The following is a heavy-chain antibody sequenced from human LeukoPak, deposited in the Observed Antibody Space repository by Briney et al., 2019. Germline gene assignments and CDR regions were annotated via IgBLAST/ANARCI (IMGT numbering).Heavy chain of an antibody. CDR3: ARELEGPDYGDYVGYYYYMDV. CDR2: IIPIFGTA. D-gene: IGHD4-17*01. J-gene: IGHJ6*03. V-gene: IGHV1-69*05. CDR1: GGTFSSYA. Sequence: SVKVSCKASGGTFSSYAISWVRQAPGQGLEWVGRIIPIFGTANYAQKFQGRVTITTDESTSTAYMELSSLRSEDTAVYYCARELEGPDYGDYVGYYYYMDVWGKGTTVTVSS.